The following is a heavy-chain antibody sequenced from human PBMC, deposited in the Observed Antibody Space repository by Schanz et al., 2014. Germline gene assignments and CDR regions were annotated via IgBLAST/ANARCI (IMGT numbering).Heavy chain of an antibody. CDR1: GFTFSDYY. V-gene: IGHV3-11*05. CDR2: ISGSSIHK. J-gene: IGHJ6*02. Sequence: QVYLVESGGDLVKPGGSLRLSCAASGFTFSDYYMAWIRQAPGKGLEWVSHISGSSIHKNYADSVKGRFSISRDNGETSVYLQINSLRVEDTAVYYCAKELNRRGGQTNFYYYYGMDVWGQGTTVTVSS. D-gene: IGHD5-12*01. CDR3: AKELNRRGGQTNFYYYYGMDV.